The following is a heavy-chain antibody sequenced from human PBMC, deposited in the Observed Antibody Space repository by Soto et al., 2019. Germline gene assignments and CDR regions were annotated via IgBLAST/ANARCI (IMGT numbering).Heavy chain of an antibody. J-gene: IGHJ6*02. Sequence: SGPTVVNPTQTLTLTCTFSGFSLSTSGVGVGWIRQPPGKAPEWLGIIYWNDDKRYSPSLKTRVTITKDTSRNQVVLIMTSVEADDTAXYYCAHDTSRWRWLPDVWGQGTTVTVSS. V-gene: IGHV2-5*01. CDR3: AHDTSRWRWLPDV. D-gene: IGHD2-21*01. CDR1: GFSLSTSGVG. CDR2: IYWNDDK.